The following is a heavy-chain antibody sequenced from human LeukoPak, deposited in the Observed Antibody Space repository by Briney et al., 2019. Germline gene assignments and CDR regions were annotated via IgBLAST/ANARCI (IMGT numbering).Heavy chain of an antibody. J-gene: IGHJ4*02. CDR3: ASSSGYSYGLDY. D-gene: IGHD5-18*01. V-gene: IGHV4-30-2*01. CDR1: GGSISSGGYS. Sequence: SETQSLTCPVSGGSISSGGYSWSWIRQPPGKGLEWIGYIYHSGSTYYNPSLKSRVTISVDRSKNQFSLKLSSVTAADTAVYYCASSSGYSYGLDYWGQGTLVTVSS. CDR2: IYHSGST.